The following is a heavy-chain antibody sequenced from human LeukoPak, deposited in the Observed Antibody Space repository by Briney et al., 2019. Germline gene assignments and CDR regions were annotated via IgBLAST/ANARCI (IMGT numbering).Heavy chain of an antibody. CDR2: IYPRDGST. J-gene: IGHJ4*02. V-gene: IGHV1-46*01. CDR1: GYTFTSNY. Sequence: GSVKVSCKATGYTFTSNYIHWVRPAPGQGLEWMGMIYPRDGSTSYAQKFQGRVTVTRDTSTSTVHMELSGLRSEDTAVYYCARDQEGFDYWGQGTLVTVSS. CDR3: ARDQEGFDY.